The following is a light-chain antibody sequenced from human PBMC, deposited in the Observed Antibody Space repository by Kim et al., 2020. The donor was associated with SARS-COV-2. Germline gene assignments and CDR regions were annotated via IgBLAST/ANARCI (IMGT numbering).Light chain of an antibody. Sequence: PGERADSTCRASQRGSGSYLDWYQQKPGKATRLLIYGAARRATGIPDRFSGSGSGTDFTLTISRLEPEDFAVYYCQQYGSSPGTFGQGTKVDIK. CDR3: QQYGSSPGT. V-gene: IGKV3-20*01. CDR2: GAA. J-gene: IGKJ1*01. CDR1: QRGSGSY.